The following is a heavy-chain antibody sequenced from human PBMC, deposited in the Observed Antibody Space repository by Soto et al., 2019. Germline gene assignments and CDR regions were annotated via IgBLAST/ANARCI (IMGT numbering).Heavy chain of an antibody. J-gene: IGHJ1*01. CDR1: GFTFSSYA. CDR3: AKDRVYRRDSISFAEYFQH. V-gene: IGHV3-23*01. CDR2: ISGSGGST. Sequence: EVQLLESGGGLVQPGGSLRLSCAASGFTFSSYAMSWVRQAPGKGLEWVSAISGSGGSTYYADSVKGRFTISRDKSKNTLYLQMNGLRAEDTVVYYCAKDRVYRRDSISFAEYFQHWGQGTLVTVSS. D-gene: IGHD6-13*01.